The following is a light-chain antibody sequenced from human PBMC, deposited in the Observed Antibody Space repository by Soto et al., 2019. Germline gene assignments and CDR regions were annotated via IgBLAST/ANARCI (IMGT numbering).Light chain of an antibody. Sequence: QSVLTQPPSASETPGQRVTISCSGSSSNVGSNTVNWYQQLPGTAPKLLTYSNYYRPSGVPDRFSGSKSGTSASLAISGLQSEDEADYYCAAWDDSLNGPVFGGGTKVTVL. CDR2: SNY. CDR1: SSNVGSNT. CDR3: AAWDDSLNGPV. J-gene: IGLJ3*02. V-gene: IGLV1-44*01.